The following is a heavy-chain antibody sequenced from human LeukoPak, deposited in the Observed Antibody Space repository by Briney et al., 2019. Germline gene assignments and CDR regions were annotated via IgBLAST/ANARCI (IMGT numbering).Heavy chain of an antibody. Sequence: NPSQTPSLTCTVSGPSISSYYSSWIRQPAGKGLEWNGRIYTSATTNYNPSLKSRVTMSVDTSKIQCPLEVSSVTAADTAVYYCAREEEQWLVPTRYVWFEPWGEGTLVTVSS. V-gene: IGHV4-4*07. J-gene: IGHJ5*02. CDR2: IYTSATT. CDR3: AREEEQWLVPTRYVWFEP. CDR1: GPSISSYY. D-gene: IGHD6-19*01.